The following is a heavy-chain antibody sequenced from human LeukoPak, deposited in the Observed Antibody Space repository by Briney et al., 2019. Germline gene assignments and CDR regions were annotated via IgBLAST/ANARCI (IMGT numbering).Heavy chain of an antibody. CDR2: IIPIFGTA. V-gene: IGHV1-69*05. CDR1: GGTFSSCA. D-gene: IGHD4-17*01. J-gene: IGHJ4*02. CDR3: AGDYGDYASPYFY. Sequence: ASVKVSCKASGGTFSSCAISWVRQAPGQGLEWMGGIIPIFGTANYAQKFQGRVTITTDESTSTAYMELSSLRSEDTAVYYCAGDYGDYASPYFYWGQGTLVTVSS.